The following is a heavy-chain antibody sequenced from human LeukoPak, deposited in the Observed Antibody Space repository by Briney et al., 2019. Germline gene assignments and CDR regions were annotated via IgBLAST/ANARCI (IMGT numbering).Heavy chain of an antibody. D-gene: IGHD5-12*01. CDR2: ISGTGGST. Sequence: PGGSLRLSCAASVFTVSRYAMRWVDPAPGKGLEGVSAISGTGGSTYYADSAKGRFPISRDNSKNTLHLEMDSLRAEDTAVHYCAKDENIVATTDFDYWGQGTLVTVSS. V-gene: IGHV3-23*01. CDR1: VFTVSRYA. J-gene: IGHJ4*02. CDR3: AKDENIVATTDFDY.